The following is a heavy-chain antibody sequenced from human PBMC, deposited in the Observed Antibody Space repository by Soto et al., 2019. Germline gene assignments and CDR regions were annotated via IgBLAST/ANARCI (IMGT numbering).Heavy chain of an antibody. J-gene: IGHJ3*01. CDR1: GFTFTNSA. CDR3: VAELYSGGGCCSFDF. Sequence: GDSVKVSCKTSGFTFTNSAVQWVRQARGQRLEWIGWIIVASGRTNYAREVQERVTISRDTSTSTAYMELSGLRSEDTAVYYCVAELYSGGGCCSFDFWGQGTMVTVSS. D-gene: IGHD2-21*02. V-gene: IGHV1-58*01. CDR2: IIVASGRT.